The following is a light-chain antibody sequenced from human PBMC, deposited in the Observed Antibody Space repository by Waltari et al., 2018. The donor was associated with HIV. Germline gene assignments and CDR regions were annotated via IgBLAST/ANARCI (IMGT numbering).Light chain of an antibody. V-gene: IGLV2-14*01. CDR2: DVS. CDR3: SSYTSSSTPVV. CDR1: SRDIGTYNY. J-gene: IGLJ2*01. Sequence: QSALTQPASVSGSPGQSITLPFTRPSRDIGTYNYLSWYPPHPDKAPKRRIYDVSTRPSGFSNRFSGSKSGNTASLTISGLQAEDEADYYCSSYTSSSTPVVFGGGTKLTVL.